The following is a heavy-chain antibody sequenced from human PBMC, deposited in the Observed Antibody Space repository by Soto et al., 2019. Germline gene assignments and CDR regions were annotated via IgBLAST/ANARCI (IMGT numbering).Heavy chain of an antibody. CDR3: ARGLDRRPTPLRH. CDR1: GFTFSSYS. V-gene: IGHV3-21*01. J-gene: IGHJ4*02. CDR2: ISVSSTYI. D-gene: IGHD1-1*01. Sequence: PGGSLRLSCAASGFTFSSYSMTWVRQAPGKGLEWVSSISVSSTYIYYADSVEGRFTISRDNAKTSLYLQMNSLRAEDTAVYYCARGLDRRPTPLRHWGQGSLVTVSS.